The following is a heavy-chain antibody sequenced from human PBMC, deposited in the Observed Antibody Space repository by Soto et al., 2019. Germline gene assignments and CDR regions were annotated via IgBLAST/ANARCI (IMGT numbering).Heavy chain of an antibody. D-gene: IGHD3-10*01. J-gene: IGHJ4*02. CDR3: VSGSQVGPFDY. CDR2: IWYDGSNK. CDR1: GFTFSSYG. Sequence: QVQLVESGGGVVQPGRSLRLSCAASGFTFSSYGMHWVRQAPGKGLEWVAVIWYDGSNKYYADSVKGRFTISRDNSKYTLYLQMNSLRAEDTAVYYCVSGSQVGPFDYWGQGTLVTVSS. V-gene: IGHV3-33*01.